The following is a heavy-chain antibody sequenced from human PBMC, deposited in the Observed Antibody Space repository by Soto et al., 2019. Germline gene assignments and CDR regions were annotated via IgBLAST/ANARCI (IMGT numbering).Heavy chain of an antibody. D-gene: IGHD5-12*01. J-gene: IGHJ4*02. CDR1: GFSFSTYE. V-gene: IGHV3-48*03. CDR3: AREMATTQGFDY. Sequence: EVQLVESGGTLVQPGGSLRLSCAASGFSFSTYEMDWVRQAPGKGLEWVSYISTSGSTIKYADSVKGRFTISRDNARNSLYLQMSSLRAEDTAVYYCAREMATTQGFDYWGQGALVTVSS. CDR2: ISTSGSTI.